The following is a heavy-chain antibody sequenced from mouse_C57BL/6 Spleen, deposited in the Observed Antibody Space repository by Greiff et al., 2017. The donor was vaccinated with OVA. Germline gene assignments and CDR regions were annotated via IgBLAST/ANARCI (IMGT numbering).Heavy chain of an antibody. CDR3: ARGGLITTVVDYFDY. CDR1: GYTFTSYW. V-gene: IGHV1-55*01. Sequence: VQLQQPGAELVKPGASVKMSCKASGYTFTSYWITWVKQRPGQGLEWIGDIYPGSGSTNYNEKFKSKATLTVDTSSSTAYMQLSSLTSEDSAVYYCARGGLITTVVDYFDYWGQGATLTVSS. D-gene: IGHD1-1*01. J-gene: IGHJ2*01. CDR2: IYPGSGST.